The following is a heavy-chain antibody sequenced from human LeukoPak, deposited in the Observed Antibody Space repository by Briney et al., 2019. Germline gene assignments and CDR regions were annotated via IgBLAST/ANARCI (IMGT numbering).Heavy chain of an antibody. V-gene: IGHV3-23*01. CDR1: GFTFRNYA. CDR3: AKAVRELLFPDYFDY. CDR2: VSGSGGAT. D-gene: IGHD1-26*01. Sequence: GGALRLSCTASGFTFRNYAMSWVRRAPGKGLEWVSAVSGSGGATDYADSVKGRFTVSKDISKNTWYLQMNSLRAEDTAVYYCAKAVRELLFPDYFDYWGQGILVTVSS. J-gene: IGHJ4*02.